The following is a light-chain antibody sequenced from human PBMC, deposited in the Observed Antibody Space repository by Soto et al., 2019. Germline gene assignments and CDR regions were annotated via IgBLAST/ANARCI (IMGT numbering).Light chain of an antibody. J-gene: IGKJ1*01. CDR3: QHYGYSPR. CDR1: RSVSSNY. CDR2: GAS. V-gene: IGKV3-20*01. Sequence: IVLTQSPGIRSLSTLEVGTLCFMGSRSVSSNYLAWYQQTPSQAPRLLIDGASIRAAGISSRSSGSASADVFPIISCRLEDEDGAVYYCQHYGYSPRFGQGTKVDIK.